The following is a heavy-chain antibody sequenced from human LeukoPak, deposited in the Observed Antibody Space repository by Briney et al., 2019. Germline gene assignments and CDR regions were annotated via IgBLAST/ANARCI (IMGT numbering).Heavy chain of an antibody. CDR1: GYTFTGYY. D-gene: IGHD3-22*01. CDR3: AMTYYYDSSGFEPGMDV. V-gene: IGHV1-8*02. J-gene: IGHJ6*03. CDR2: MNPNSGNT. Sequence: ASVKVSCKASGYTFTGYYIRWVRQAPGQGLEWMGWMNPNSGNTGYAQKFQGRVTMTRNTSISTAYMELSSLRSEDTAVYYCAMTYYYDSSGFEPGMDVWGKGTTVTVSS.